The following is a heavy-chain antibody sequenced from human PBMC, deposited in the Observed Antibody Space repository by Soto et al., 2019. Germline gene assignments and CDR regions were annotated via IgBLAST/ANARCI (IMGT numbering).Heavy chain of an antibody. Sequence: PSESLSLTCTFSCVSISSGGYYWSCIRQHPGKGLEWIGYIYYSGSTYYNPSLKSRATVSVNTSKNKYSLRVSSVTAADTAVYYCVSGYCTNGVCYGLSSGMDYWGQGTPVTVSS. J-gene: IGHJ4*02. CDR2: IYYSGST. CDR1: CVSISSGGYY. D-gene: IGHD2-8*01. V-gene: IGHV4-31*03. CDR3: VSGYCTNGVCYGLSSGMDY.